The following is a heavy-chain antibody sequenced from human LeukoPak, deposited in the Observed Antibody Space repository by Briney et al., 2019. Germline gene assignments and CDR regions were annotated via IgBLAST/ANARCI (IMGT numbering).Heavy chain of an antibody. CDR1: GFTFGASA. D-gene: IGHD3-22*01. V-gene: IGHV3-9*01. J-gene: IGHJ3*01. CDR2: ISWNNGKI. Sequence: PGGSLRLSCAASGFTFGASAMHWVRQVPEKGLEWVSSISWNNGKIEYADSVNGRFIMSRDNAESSVYLQMNRLREDDTALYYCAKDMGVRLEVHDALDFWGQGTLVTVSS. CDR3: AKDMGVRLEVHDALDF.